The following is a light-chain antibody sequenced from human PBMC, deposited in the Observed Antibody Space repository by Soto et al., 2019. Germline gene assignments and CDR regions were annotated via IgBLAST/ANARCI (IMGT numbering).Light chain of an antibody. J-gene: IGKJ5*01. CDR2: GAS. CDR1: QSVSTN. V-gene: IGKV3-15*01. Sequence: EIVMTQSPTTLSVSPGERATLSCRASQSVSTNLAWYQQKPGQVPSLLIYGASTRASGIPARFSGSGYGTEFTLTIGRLKSEDFAVYYCQQYSSSPSFGQGTRLEMK. CDR3: QQYSSSPS.